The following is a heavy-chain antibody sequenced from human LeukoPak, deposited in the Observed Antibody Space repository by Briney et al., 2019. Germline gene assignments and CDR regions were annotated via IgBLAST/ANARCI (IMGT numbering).Heavy chain of an antibody. Sequence: GASVKVSCKASGGTFSSYAISWVRQAPGQGLEWMGGIIPIFGTANYAQKFQGRVTITADESTSTAYMELSSLSSEDTAVYYCASLLSSRPDYWGQGTLVTVSS. V-gene: IGHV1-69*13. CDR1: GGTFSSYA. CDR2: IIPIFGTA. CDR3: ASLLSSRPDY. J-gene: IGHJ4*02. D-gene: IGHD2-15*01.